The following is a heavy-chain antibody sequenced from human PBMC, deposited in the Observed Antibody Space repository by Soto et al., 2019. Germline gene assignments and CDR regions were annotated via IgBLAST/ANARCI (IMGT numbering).Heavy chain of an antibody. CDR2: IIPILGIA. CDR3: ARGGRYDDRDFDP. Sequence: SVKVSCKASGGTFSSYTISWVLQAPGQGLEWMGRIIPILGIANYAQKFQGRVTITADKSTSTAYMELSSLRSEDTAVYYCARGGRYDDRDFDPWGQGTLVTVSS. V-gene: IGHV1-69*02. D-gene: IGHD3-10*02. J-gene: IGHJ5*02. CDR1: GGTFSSYT.